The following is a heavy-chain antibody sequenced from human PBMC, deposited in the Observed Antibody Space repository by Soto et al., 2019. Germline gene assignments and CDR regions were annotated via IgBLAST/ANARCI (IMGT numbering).Heavy chain of an antibody. J-gene: IGHJ6*04. CDR2: ISYDGSNK. CDR3: AKGGGDSWSALDV. CDR1: GFTFSSYG. D-gene: IGHD3-3*01. V-gene: IGHV3-30*18. Sequence: GGSLRLSCAASGFTFSSYGMHWVRQAPGKGLEWVAVISYDGSNKYYADSVKGRFTISRDNSKNTLYLQMNSLRAEDTAVYYCAKGGGDSWSALDVWGKGTTVTVSS.